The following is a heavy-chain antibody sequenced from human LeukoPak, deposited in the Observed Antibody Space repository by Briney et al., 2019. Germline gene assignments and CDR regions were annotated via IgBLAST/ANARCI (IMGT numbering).Heavy chain of an antibody. V-gene: IGHV3-23*01. Sequence: GGSLRLSCAASGFTFSSYAMSWVRQAPGKGLEWVSAISGSGGSAYYADSVKGRFTISRDNSKNTLYLQMNSLRAEDTAVYYCAKYCSSTSCYGGDYWGQGTLVTVSS. J-gene: IGHJ4*02. D-gene: IGHD2-2*01. CDR3: AKYCSSTSCYGGDY. CDR2: ISGSGGSA. CDR1: GFTFSSYA.